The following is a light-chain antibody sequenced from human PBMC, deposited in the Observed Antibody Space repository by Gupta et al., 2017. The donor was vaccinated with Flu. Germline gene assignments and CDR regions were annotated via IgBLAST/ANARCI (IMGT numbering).Light chain of an antibody. CDR2: ATN. J-gene: IGLJ3*02. V-gene: IGLV1-40*03. Sequence: TISCIGTAANIGAGFDVHWYQQLPGAAPILLIFATNSRPSGVPDRFSGSKSGASASLAISGLQAEDEADYYCQSCDGIPDGRWVFGAGTKLSVL. CDR3: QSCDGIPDGRWV. CDR1: AANIGAGFD.